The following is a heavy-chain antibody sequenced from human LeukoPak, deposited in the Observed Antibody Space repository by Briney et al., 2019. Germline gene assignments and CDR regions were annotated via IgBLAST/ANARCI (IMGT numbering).Heavy chain of an antibody. D-gene: IGHD5-18*01. V-gene: IGHV4-59*01. J-gene: IGHJ4*02. Sequence: PSETLSLTCTVSGGSISSYYWSWIRQPPGKGLEWIGYIYYSGSTNYNPSLKSRVTISVDTSKNQFSLKLSSVTAADTAVYYCARSTGYSYGYPTDCWGQGTLVTVSS. CDR1: GGSISSYY. CDR2: IYYSGST. CDR3: ARSTGYSYGYPTDC.